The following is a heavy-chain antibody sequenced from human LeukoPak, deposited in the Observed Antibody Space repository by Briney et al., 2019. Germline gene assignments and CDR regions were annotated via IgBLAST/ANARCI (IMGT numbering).Heavy chain of an antibody. CDR2: INQDGSKK. D-gene: IGHD2-21*02. J-gene: IGHJ4*02. V-gene: IGHV3-7*01. CDR3: AKWGPHCVGDYCPALDS. Sequence: GGSLRLSCAASGFSLSSYWMHWVRQAPGKGLEWVANINQDGSKKPYADSMKGRFTISRDNAKESLYLQLNSLRADDTAVYYCAKWGPHCVGDYCPALDSWGQGTLVTVSS. CDR1: GFSLSSYW.